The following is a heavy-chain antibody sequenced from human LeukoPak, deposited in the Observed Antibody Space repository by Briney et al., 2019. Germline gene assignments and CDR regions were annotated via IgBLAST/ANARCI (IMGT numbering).Heavy chain of an antibody. CDR3: VKGSVTYTGGYFDY. V-gene: IGHV3-30*03. CDR2: ISYDGTDK. J-gene: IGHJ4*02. D-gene: IGHD3-10*01. Sequence: GGSLRLSCAASGFTFSAYTMPWVRQTPGKGLEWVAVISYDGTDKYYAGSVRGRFTISRDNAKDTLSLQMNSLRAEDTAVYYCVKGSVTYTGGYFDYWGQGTLVTVSS. CDR1: GFTFSAYT.